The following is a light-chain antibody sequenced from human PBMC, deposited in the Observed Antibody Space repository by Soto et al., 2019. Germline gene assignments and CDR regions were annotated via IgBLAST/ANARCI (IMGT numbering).Light chain of an antibody. V-gene: IGKV3-11*01. Sequence: EIVLTQSPATLSLSPGERATLSCRASQSVGSYLAWYQQRPGQAPRLLIYDVSNRATGIPARFSGSGSGTDFTLTISSLEPEDFAVYYCQQRSNWPLYTFGQGTKLEIK. CDR3: QQRSNWPLYT. CDR1: QSVGSY. CDR2: DVS. J-gene: IGKJ2*01.